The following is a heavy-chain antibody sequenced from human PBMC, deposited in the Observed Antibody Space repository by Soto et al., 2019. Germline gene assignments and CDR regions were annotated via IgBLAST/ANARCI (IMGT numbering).Heavy chain of an antibody. V-gene: IGHV3-30-3*01. J-gene: IGHJ6*02. CDR2: ISYDGSNK. CDR1: GFTFSNNA. D-gene: IGHD1-1*01. CDR3: ARGTTTSAFSAMDV. Sequence: ESGGGVVQPGRSLRLSCAASGFTFSNNAMDWVRQASGKGLGWVAGISYDGSNKYMAESVKGRFTISRDNSKNTLFLQMNSLRAEDTAVYYCARGTTTSAFSAMDVWGQGTTVTVSS.